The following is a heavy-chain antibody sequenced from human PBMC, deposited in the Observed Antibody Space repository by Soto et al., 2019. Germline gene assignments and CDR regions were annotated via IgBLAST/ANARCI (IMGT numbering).Heavy chain of an antibody. V-gene: IGHV1-18*01. CDR3: ARGPYGSGSPSPYNWSDP. CDR2: ISAYNGKT. D-gene: IGHD3-10*01. Sequence: ASVKVSCKVSGYTFTSYGISWVRQAPGQGLEWMGWISAYNGKTNYAQKLQGRVTMTTDTSTSTAYMELRSLRSDDTAVYYCARGPYGSGSPSPYNWSDPRGKGTLVTVSS. J-gene: IGHJ5*02. CDR1: GYTFTSYG.